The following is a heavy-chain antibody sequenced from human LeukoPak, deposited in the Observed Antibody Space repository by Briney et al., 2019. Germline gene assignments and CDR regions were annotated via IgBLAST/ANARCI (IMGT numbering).Heavy chain of an antibody. CDR2: IYYSGST. J-gene: IGHJ4*02. CDR3: ARGGDNYGTFGY. Sequence: SETLSLTCAVSGGSISSYYWSWIRQPPGKGLEWIGYIYYSGSTNYNPSLKSRVTISIDTSRTQFSLRLRSVTAADTAVYYCARGGDNYGTFGYWGQGTLVTVSS. D-gene: IGHD5-18*01. V-gene: IGHV4-59*01. CDR1: GGSISSYY.